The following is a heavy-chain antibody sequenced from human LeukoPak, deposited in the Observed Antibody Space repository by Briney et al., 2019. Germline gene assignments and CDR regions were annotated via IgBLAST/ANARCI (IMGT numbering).Heavy chain of an antibody. V-gene: IGHV3-23*01. Sequence: AGGSLRLSCAASGFTFSSYAMSWVRQAPGKGLEWVSAISGSGGSTYYADSVKGRFTISRDNSKNTLYLQMNSLRAEDTAVYYCAKGQIAGATRILGPFDYWGQGTLVTVSS. D-gene: IGHD1-26*01. CDR2: ISGSGGST. J-gene: IGHJ4*02. CDR3: AKGQIAGATRILGPFDY. CDR1: GFTFSSYA.